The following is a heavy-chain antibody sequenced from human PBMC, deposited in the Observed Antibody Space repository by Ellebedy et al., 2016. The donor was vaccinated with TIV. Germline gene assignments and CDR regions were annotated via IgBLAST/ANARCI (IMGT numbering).Heavy chain of an antibody. CDR1: GYTFSDYW. CDR2: IYPGDSET. V-gene: IGHV5-51*01. Sequence: PGGSLGLSCKGSGYTFSDYWIGWVRQTPGKGLEWMGFIYPGDSETRYSPSFQGQVTLSVDESITTAYLQWRSLKASDSAIYYCARPGLMATTDDSFDVWGQGTMVTVSS. J-gene: IGHJ3*01. CDR3: ARPGLMATTDDSFDV. D-gene: IGHD5-24*01.